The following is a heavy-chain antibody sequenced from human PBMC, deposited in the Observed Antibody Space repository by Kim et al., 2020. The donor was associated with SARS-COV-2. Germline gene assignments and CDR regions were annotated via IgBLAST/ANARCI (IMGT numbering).Heavy chain of an antibody. CDR3: AREDSYGSRDY. Sequence: IYDADSVKRRITSSRVNAKNSLYLQLNSLRAEDTAVYDCAREDSYGSRDYWGQGTLVTVSS. CDR2: I. V-gene: IGHV3-11*04. J-gene: IGHJ4*02. D-gene: IGHD5-18*01.